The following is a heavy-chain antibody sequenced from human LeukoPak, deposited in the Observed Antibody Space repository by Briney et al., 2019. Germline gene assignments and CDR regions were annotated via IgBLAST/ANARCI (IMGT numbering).Heavy chain of an antibody. CDR3: ARGVERIRIDY. CDR1: GYTFTSYY. J-gene: IGHJ4*02. D-gene: IGHD3-10*01. CDR2: INPSGGST. V-gene: IGHV1-46*01. Sequence: ASVKVSCKASGYTFTSYYMHWVRQAPGQGLEWMGIINPSGGSTNYAQKLQGRVTMTTDTSTSTAYMELRSLRSDDTAVYYCARGVERIRIDYWGQGTLVTVSS.